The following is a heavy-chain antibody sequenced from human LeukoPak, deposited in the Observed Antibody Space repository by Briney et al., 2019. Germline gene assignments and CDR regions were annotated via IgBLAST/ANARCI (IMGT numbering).Heavy chain of an antibody. CDR3: MAESSAPWEGY. V-gene: IGHV3-7*01. CDR2: INEDGSVK. CDR1: GFTFNRRW. J-gene: IGHJ4*02. Sequence: GGSLRLSCAASGFTFNRRWMDWVRQVPGKGLEWGANINEDGSVKNYLDSVRGRFTVSRDNAQNSLYLQMNSLRAEDTAVYYCMAESSAPWEGYWGQGALVTVSS. D-gene: IGHD1-26*01.